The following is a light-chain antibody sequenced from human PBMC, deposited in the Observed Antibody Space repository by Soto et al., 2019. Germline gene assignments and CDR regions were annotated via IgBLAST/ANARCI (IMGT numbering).Light chain of an antibody. CDR2: GAS. CDR1: QTVSSNS. Sequence: EIVLTQSPGTLSLSPGERATLSCRASQTVSSNSLAWYHQKPGQAPRLLIYGASSRATGIPDRFSGSGSGTDFTLTISRLEPEDVAVYYGQLYGSSARTFGQGTKVEIK. CDR3: QLYGSSART. V-gene: IGKV3-20*01. J-gene: IGKJ1*01.